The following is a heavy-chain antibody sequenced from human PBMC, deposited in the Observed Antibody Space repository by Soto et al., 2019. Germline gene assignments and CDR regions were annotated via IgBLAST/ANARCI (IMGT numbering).Heavy chain of an antibody. Sequence: ASVKVSCKASGYTFTSYGISWVRQAPGQGLEWMGWISAYNGNTNYAQKLQGRVTMTTETSTSTAYMELRSLRSDDTAVYYCAREGWLQHTAYYYYGMDVWGQGTTVTVSS. V-gene: IGHV1-18*01. CDR1: GYTFTSYG. CDR2: ISAYNGNT. J-gene: IGHJ6*02. CDR3: AREGWLQHTAYYYYGMDV. D-gene: IGHD5-12*01.